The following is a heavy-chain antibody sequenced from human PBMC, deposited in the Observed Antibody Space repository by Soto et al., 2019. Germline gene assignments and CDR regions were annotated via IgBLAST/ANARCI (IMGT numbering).Heavy chain of an antibody. D-gene: IGHD4-17*01. CDR2: ISGSGGST. CDR3: AKVGAATVTGPYYFDY. Sequence: HPGGSLRLSCAASGFTFSSYAMSWVRQAPGKGLEWVSAISGSGGSTYYADSVKGRFTISRDNSKNTLYLQMNSLRAEDTAVYYCAKVGAATVTGPYYFDYWGQGTLVNVSS. J-gene: IGHJ4*02. V-gene: IGHV3-23*01. CDR1: GFTFSSYA.